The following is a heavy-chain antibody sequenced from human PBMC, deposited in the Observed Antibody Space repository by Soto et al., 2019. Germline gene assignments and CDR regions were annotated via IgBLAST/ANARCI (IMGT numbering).Heavy chain of an antibody. V-gene: IGHV3-7*05. D-gene: IGHD2-15*01. CDR2: INQDGSAK. CDR1: GFTFNNYY. J-gene: IGHJ4*02. Sequence: EVQLVESGGGLVQPGGSLRLSCAASGFTFNNYYMVWVRQAPGRGLEWVANINQDGSAKYYVDSVKGRFTISRDNSKSSLYRQIKILRAEDTATYYCGRGFGGTHWGQGSLVTVSS. CDR3: GRGFGGTH.